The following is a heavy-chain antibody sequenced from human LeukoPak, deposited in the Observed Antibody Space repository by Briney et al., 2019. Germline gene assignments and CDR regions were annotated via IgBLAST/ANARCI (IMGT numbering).Heavy chain of an antibody. V-gene: IGHV3-72*01. CDR2: SKNKANNYIT. CDR1: GFTFSDHY. Sequence: GGSLRLSCAASGFTFSDHYIDWVRQAPGKGLEWVGRSKNKANNYITQYAAFVQGRFTISRDNSKNSLYLQINSLKTEDTAVYYCARDEWQWLVSVYWGQGTLVTVSS. D-gene: IGHD6-19*01. J-gene: IGHJ4*02. CDR3: ARDEWQWLVSVY.